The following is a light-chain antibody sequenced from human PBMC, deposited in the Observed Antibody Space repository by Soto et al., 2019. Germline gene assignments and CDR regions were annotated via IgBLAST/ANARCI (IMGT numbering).Light chain of an antibody. J-gene: IGKJ1*01. CDR3: QDFDSLLWT. Sequence: LTQSPDTLSLSPGERATLSCRASQRASRQYLSLYQQRPGQPPRLLIYRVFMRADGIPDSFSGSGCRSEVNLTINRLEREDFAVYYCQDFDSLLWTFGQGHKVDIK. CDR1: QRASRQY. V-gene: IGKV3-20*01. CDR2: RVF.